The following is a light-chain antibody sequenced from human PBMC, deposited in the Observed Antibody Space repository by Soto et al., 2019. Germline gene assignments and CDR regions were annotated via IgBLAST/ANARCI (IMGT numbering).Light chain of an antibody. V-gene: IGKV1-5*03. CDR2: KTS. CDR1: QNINSW. CDR3: HQYSTYTTFT. J-gene: IGKJ3*01. Sequence: DIQVTQSPSTLSASVGDRVTMTCRVSQNINSWMAWYQQKPGKAPKLLIHKTSTLQSGVPSRFSGAESGTEFTLTITSLQPDDFATYYCHQYSTYTTFTFGPGTKVDLK.